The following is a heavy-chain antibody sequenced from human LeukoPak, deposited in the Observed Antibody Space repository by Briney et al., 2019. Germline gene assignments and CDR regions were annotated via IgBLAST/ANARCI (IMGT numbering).Heavy chain of an antibody. CDR1: GFTFSIYA. CDR3: ARVFAVSGSRGSFDW. J-gene: IGHJ4*02. V-gene: IGHV3-33*01. D-gene: IGHD3-3*01. Sequence: GGSLRLSCTASGFTFSIYAIHGVRHAPDRGVEWVAVIWYDASNKYYAESVKGRFTISRDNSKNTLYLQMNSLKAEGTAVYYCARVFAVSGSRGSFDWGGQGTLVSVSS. CDR2: IWYDASNK.